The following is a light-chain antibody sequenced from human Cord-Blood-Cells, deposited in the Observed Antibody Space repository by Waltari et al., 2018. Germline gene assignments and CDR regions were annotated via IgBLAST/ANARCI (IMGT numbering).Light chain of an antibody. J-gene: IGKJ2*01. V-gene: IGKV1-39*01. Sequence: DIQMTQSPSSLSASVGDRVTITCRASQSISSYLNWYQQKPGKAPKLLIYAGSSLQSGVPARFSGSGYGTDFTLTISSLQPEDFATYYCQQSYSTPSTFGQGTKLEIK. CDR2: AGS. CDR1: QSISSY. CDR3: QQSYSTPST.